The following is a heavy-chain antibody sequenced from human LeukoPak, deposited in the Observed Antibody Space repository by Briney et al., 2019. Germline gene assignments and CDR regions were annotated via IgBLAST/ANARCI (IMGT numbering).Heavy chain of an antibody. CDR2: IKQDGSEK. CDR3: ARDRGSIVGAFDAFDI. D-gene: IGHD1-26*01. CDR1: GFTFSSYW. Sequence: PGGSLRLSCAASGFTFSSYWMSWVRQAPGKGLEWVANIKQDGSEKYYVDSVKGRFTISRDNAKNSLYLQMNSLRAEDTAVYYCARDRGSIVGAFDAFDIWGQGTMVTVSS. J-gene: IGHJ3*02. V-gene: IGHV3-7*01.